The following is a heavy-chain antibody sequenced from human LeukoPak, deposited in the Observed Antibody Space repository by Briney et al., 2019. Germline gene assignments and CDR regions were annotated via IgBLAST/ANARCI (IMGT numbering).Heavy chain of an antibody. CDR2: ISYDGSNK. Sequence: GGSLRLSCAASGFTFSSYAMHWVREAPGKGLEWVAVISYDGSNKYYADSVKGRFTISRDNSKNTLYLQMNSLRAEDTAVYYCARDDHICSGGSCYPKYYFDYWGQGTLVTVSS. D-gene: IGHD2-15*01. CDR1: GFTFSSYA. V-gene: IGHV3-30*04. CDR3: ARDDHICSGGSCYPKYYFDY. J-gene: IGHJ4*02.